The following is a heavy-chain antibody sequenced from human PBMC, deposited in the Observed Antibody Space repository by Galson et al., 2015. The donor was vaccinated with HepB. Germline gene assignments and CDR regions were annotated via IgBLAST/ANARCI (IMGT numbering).Heavy chain of an antibody. Sequence: ETLSLTCTVSGGSISSYYWSWIRQPPGKGLEWIGYIYYSGSTNYNPSLKSRVTISVDTSKNQFSLKLSSVTAADTAVYYCARFQLDSSGYYIDYWGQGILVTVSS. CDR2: IYYSGST. V-gene: IGHV4-59*01. D-gene: IGHD3-22*01. CDR3: ARFQLDSSGYYIDY. CDR1: GGSISSYY. J-gene: IGHJ4*02.